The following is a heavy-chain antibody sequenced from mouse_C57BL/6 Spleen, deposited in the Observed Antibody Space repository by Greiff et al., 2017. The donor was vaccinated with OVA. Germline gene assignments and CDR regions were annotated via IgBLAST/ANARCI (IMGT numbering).Heavy chain of an antibody. V-gene: IGHV1-69*01. D-gene: IGHD2-2*01. CDR1: GYTFTSYW. J-gene: IGHJ4*01. CDR2: IDPSDSYT. Sequence: QVQLQQPGAELVMPGASVKLSCKASGYTFTSYWMHWVKQRPGQGLEWIGEIDPSDSYTNYNQKFKGKSTLTVDKSSSTAYMQLSSLTSEDSAVYYCARKGTYGYGGNFAMGDWGQGTSVTVSS. CDR3: ARKGTYGYGGNFAMGD.